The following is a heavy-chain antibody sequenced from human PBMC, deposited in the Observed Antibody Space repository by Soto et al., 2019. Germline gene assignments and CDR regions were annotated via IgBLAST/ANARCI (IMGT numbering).Heavy chain of an antibody. D-gene: IGHD5-18*01. CDR1: SGSISLYY. J-gene: IGHJ4*02. V-gene: IGHV4-59*08. CDR2: IYYSGST. Sequence: SETLSLTCTVSSGSISLYYWTWIRQPPGKGLEWIGYIYYSGSTNYNPSLKSRVTMSIDTSKNQFSLKLTSVTAADTAVYYCATYDVDTAMDHWGQGTPVTVSS. CDR3: ATYDVDTAMDH.